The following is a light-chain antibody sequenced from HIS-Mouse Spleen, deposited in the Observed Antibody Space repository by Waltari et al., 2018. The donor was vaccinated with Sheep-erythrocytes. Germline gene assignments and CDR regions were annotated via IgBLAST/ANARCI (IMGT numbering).Light chain of an antibody. CDR2: EGS. CDR3: CSYAGSSTPWV. J-gene: IGLJ3*02. V-gene: IGLV2-23*01. CDR1: SSDVGSYNL. Sequence: QSALTQPASVSGSPGQSITISCTGTSSDVGSYNLVSWYQQHPGKAPKLMLYEGSKRAVGVCNRVSGSKSGNTASRTISGLQAEDEADYYCCSYAGSSTPWVFGGGTKLTVL.